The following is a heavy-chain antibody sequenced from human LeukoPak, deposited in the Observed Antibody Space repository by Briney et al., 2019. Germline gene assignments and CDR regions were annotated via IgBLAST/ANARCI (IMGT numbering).Heavy chain of an antibody. D-gene: IGHD2-21*02. CDR1: GGSISSSY. J-gene: IGHJ4*02. CDR3: ARENRYLNGGHCYRFFDS. V-gene: IGHV4-59*01. CDR2: IYSSGST. Sequence: SETLSLTCTVSGGSISSSYWSWIPQPPGKELEWIGYIYSSGSTNYNPSLKSRLTISVDTSKYQFSLMLSSVTAADTAIYYCARENRYLNGGHCYRFFDSWGQGTLVTVSS.